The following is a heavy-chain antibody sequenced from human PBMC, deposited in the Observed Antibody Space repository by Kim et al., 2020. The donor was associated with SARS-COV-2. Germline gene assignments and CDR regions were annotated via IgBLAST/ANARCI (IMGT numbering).Heavy chain of an antibody. Sequence: TTYAQKFQGRVTMTEDTSTDTAYMELSSLRSEDTAVYYCATQYGIWSGGYWGQGTLVTVSS. D-gene: IGHD3-10*01. CDR3: ATQYGIWSGGY. V-gene: IGHV1-24*01. CDR2: T. J-gene: IGHJ4*02.